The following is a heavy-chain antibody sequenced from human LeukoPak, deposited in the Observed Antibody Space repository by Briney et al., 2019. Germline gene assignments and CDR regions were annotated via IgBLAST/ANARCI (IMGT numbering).Heavy chain of an antibody. CDR3: TRDFDFSSAI. V-gene: IGHV3-53*01. D-gene: IGHD3-3*01. J-gene: IGHJ4*02. Sequence: GGSLRLSCAPSGFIVSNNYMTWVRQAPGKGLEWVSVIYSGGSTYYADSVKGLFTTSRDNAKNTLFLQMNSLRAEDTAVYYCTRDFDFSSAIWGQGTLVTVSS. CDR1: GFIVSNNY. CDR2: IYSGGST.